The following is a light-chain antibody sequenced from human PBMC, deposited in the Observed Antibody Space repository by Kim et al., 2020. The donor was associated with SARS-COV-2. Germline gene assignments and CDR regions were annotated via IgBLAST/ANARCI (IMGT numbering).Light chain of an antibody. CDR3: QQYGRSPLYS. J-gene: IGKJ2*03. CDR2: RAA. CDR1: QTVSDNF. Sequence: SPGERATLSWRASQTVSDNFLAWYQQKPGQAPRLLVYRAASRATGITDRFSGGGSGTDFTLTINRLEPEDSAIYYCQQYGRSPLYSFGRGTKLEI. V-gene: IGKV3-20*01.